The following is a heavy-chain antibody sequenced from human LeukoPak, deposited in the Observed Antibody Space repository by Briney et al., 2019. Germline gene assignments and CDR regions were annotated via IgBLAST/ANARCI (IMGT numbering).Heavy chain of an antibody. V-gene: IGHV3-7*01. CDR2: IKQDGSEK. CDR3: ARDPLRVVVVAATHWFDP. Sequence: GGSLRLSCAASGFTFSSYWMSWIRQAPGKGLEWVANIKQDGSEKYYVDSVKGRFTISRDNAKNSLYLQMNSLRAEDTAVYYCARDPLRVVVVAATHWFDPWGQGTLVTVSS. J-gene: IGHJ5*02. CDR1: GFTFSSYW. D-gene: IGHD2-15*01.